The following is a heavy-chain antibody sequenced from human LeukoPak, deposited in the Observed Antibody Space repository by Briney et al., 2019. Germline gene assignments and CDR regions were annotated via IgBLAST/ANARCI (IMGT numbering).Heavy chain of an antibody. V-gene: IGHV1-69*01. CDR3: ARSEQQLYSLDY. D-gene: IGHD6-13*01. J-gene: IGHJ4*02. CDR1: GGTFSSYA. CDR2: IIPIFGTA. Sequence: VASVKVSCKASGGTFSSYAISWVRQAPGQGLEWMGGIIPIFGTANYAQKFQGRVTITADESTSTAYMELSSLRSEDTAVYYCARSEQQLYSLDYWGQGTLVTVSS.